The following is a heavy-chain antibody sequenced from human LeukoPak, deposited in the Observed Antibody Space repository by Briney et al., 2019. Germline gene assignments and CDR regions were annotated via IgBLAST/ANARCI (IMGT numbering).Heavy chain of an antibody. Sequence: PSDTLSLTCTVSGGSVSPYFWSWIRQSPGKGLECIRYIHASGRTKYNPSLESRVSISIDTSKNHFALTLRSVTAADTAVYYCARLLRWSEDGFDVWGQGTVVAISS. CDR3: ARLLRWSEDGFDV. D-gene: IGHD2-15*01. CDR1: GGSVSPYF. J-gene: IGHJ3*01. CDR2: IHASGRT. V-gene: IGHV4-4*09.